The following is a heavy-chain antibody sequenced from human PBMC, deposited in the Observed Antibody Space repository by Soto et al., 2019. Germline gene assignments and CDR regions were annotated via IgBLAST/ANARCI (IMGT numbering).Heavy chain of an antibody. CDR1: GGSFNNYA. CDR3: AVAMVREILIFESSGMHV. J-gene: IGHJ6*02. D-gene: IGHD3-10*01. Sequence: QVHLVQSGAEVKKPGSSVKVSCKTSGGSFNNYAVSWVRQAPGQGLEWMGGIIPNFDTPNYAQKFQDRVTIIADESTSTVYMALRSLRSNDTPVYYCAVAMVREILIFESSGMHVWGQGTTVIVSS. CDR2: IIPNFDTP. V-gene: IGHV1-69*01.